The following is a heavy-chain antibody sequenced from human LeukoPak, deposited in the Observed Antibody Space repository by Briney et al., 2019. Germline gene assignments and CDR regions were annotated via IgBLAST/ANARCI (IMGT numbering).Heavy chain of an antibody. D-gene: IGHD2/OR15-2a*01. Sequence: GGSLRLSCAASGFTFSSHVMSWVRQSPGKGLEWVSDISGSGGSTYYADSVKGRFTISRDNAKNSLYLQMNSLRAEDTALYYCARESMALENDIWGQGTMVTVSS. CDR3: ARESMALENDI. J-gene: IGHJ3*02. V-gene: IGHV3-23*01. CDR2: ISGSGGST. CDR1: GFTFSSHV.